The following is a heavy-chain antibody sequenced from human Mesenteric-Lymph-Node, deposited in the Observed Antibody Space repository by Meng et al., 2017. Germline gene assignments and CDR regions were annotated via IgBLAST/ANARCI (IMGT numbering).Heavy chain of an antibody. CDR3: ARGGQYYGSGSFDY. CDR1: GFTVSSNY. D-gene: IGHD3-10*01. J-gene: IGHJ4*02. Sequence: LSLTCAASGFTVSSNYMSWVRQAPGKGLEWVSVIYSGGSTYYADSVKGRFTISRDNSKNTLYLQMNSLRAEDTAVYYCARGGQYYGSGSFDYWGQGTLVTVSS. V-gene: IGHV3-66*02. CDR2: IYSGGST.